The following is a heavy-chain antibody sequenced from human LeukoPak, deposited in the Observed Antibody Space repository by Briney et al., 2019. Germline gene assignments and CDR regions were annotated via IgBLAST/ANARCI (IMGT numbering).Heavy chain of an antibody. V-gene: IGHV4-39*07. J-gene: IGHJ4*02. Sequence: SETLSLTCTVSGGSISSSSYYWGWIRQPPGKGLEWIGNIYYSGSAYYSPSLKSRVTISVDTSKDQFSLKLSSVTAADTAVYYCASLTTVTTGLFDYWGQGTLVTVSS. D-gene: IGHD4-17*01. CDR3: ASLTTVTTGLFDY. CDR1: GGSISSSSYY. CDR2: IYYSGSA.